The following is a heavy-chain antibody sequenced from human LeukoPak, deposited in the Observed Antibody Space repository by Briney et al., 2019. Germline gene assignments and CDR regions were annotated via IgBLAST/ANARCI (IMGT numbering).Heavy chain of an antibody. CDR3: AKGDNYKPLSFDN. CDR1: GFRFSDFG. V-gene: IGHV3-33*06. Sequence: GGSLRLSCVASGFRFSDFGMHWVRQAPGKGLEWVAVIFYDRGKKFYADSVEGRFTISSDNSKNTLYLQMNSLRDEDTAVYYCAKGDNYKPLSFDNWGQGSLVTVSA. J-gene: IGHJ4*02. D-gene: IGHD1-20*01. CDR2: IFYDRGKK.